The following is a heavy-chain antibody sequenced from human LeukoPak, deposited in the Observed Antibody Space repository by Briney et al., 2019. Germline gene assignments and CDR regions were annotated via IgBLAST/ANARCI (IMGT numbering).Heavy chain of an antibody. D-gene: IGHD1-26*01. V-gene: IGHV1-69*04. CDR3: ATGGYTNVYYYYGMDV. CDR2: IIPILGIA. Sequence: SVKVSCKASGGTFSSYAISWVRQAPGQGLEWMGRIIPILGIANYAQKFQGRVTITADKSTSTAYMELSSLRSEDTAVYYCATGGYTNVYYYYGMDVWGQGTTVTVSS. CDR1: GGTFSSYA. J-gene: IGHJ6*02.